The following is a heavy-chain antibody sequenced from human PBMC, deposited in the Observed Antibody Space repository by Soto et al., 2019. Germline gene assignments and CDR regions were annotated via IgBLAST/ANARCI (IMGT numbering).Heavy chain of an antibody. D-gene: IGHD6-19*01. Sequence: PGGSLRLSGAASGFTFSSYSMHWVGQAPGKGLEWVAVISYDGSNKYYADSVKGRFTISRDNSKNTLYLQMNSTRAEDTAVYYCARDLGGGWLATYYYGMDVWGQGTTVTVSS. J-gene: IGHJ6*02. CDR2: ISYDGSNK. CDR1: GFTFSSYS. CDR3: ARDLGGGWLATYYYGMDV. V-gene: IGHV3-30-3*01.